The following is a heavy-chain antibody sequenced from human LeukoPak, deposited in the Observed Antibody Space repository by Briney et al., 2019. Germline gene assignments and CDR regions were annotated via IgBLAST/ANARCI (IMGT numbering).Heavy chain of an antibody. CDR1: GFPVSSNY. CDR2: IYNDGGT. Sequence: GSLSLSCAASGFPVSSNYMPWVRQGPGKGLEWVALIYNDGGTHYTDSVKGRFTISRDTSRNTLFLQMNSLRVEDSAMYYCVKRLTLGDLSIKGAFALWGQGTMVTVAA. V-gene: IGHV3-53*01. D-gene: IGHD3-16*02. J-gene: IGHJ3*01. CDR3: VKRLTLGDLSIKGAFAL.